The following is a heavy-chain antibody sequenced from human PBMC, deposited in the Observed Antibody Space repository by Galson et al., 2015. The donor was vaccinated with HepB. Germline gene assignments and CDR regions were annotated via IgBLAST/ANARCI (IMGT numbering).Heavy chain of an antibody. J-gene: IGHJ6*02. D-gene: IGHD5-18*01. Sequence: CAISGDSVSSNSAAWNWIRQSPSRGLEWLGRTYYRPKWYNDYAVSVKSRITINPDTSKNQFSLQLNSVTPEDTAVYYCAAEEVQLWLSDYYYGMDVWGQGTTVTVSS. V-gene: IGHV6-1*01. CDR3: AAEEVQLWLSDYYYGMDV. CDR1: GDSVSSNSAA. CDR2: TYYRPKWYN.